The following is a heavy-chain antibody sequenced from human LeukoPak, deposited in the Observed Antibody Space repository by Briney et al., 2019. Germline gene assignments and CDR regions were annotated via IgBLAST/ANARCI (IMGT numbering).Heavy chain of an antibody. Sequence: SETLSLTCAVYGGSFSGYYWSWIRQPPGKGLEWIGEINHSGSTYYNPSLKSRVTISVDTSKNQFSLKLSSVTAADTAVYYCARRSVVVVAEVDYWGQGTLVTVSS. D-gene: IGHD2-15*01. V-gene: IGHV4-34*01. CDR3: ARRSVVVVAEVDY. CDR2: INHSGST. CDR1: GGSFSGYY. J-gene: IGHJ4*02.